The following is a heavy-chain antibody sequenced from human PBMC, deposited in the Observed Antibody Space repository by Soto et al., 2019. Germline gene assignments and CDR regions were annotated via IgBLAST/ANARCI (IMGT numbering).Heavy chain of an antibody. V-gene: IGHV4-59*08. CDR1: GGTMVDYC. CDR3: ARRIVATEAFDY. Sequence: SLTTRLPWTVVGGTMVDYCWSWIRQPTGRGLEWIGFIYYAGSTKYNPSLNSRVTISVDTSKNQFSLTVTSVTAADTAVYYCARRIVATEAFDYWGQGTLVTGFS. CDR2: IYYAGST. J-gene: IGHJ4*02. D-gene: IGHD5-12*01.